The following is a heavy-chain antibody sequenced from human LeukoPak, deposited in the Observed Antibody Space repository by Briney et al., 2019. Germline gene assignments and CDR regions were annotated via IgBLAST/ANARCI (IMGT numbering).Heavy chain of an antibody. D-gene: IGHD6-19*01. CDR1: GFTFSSYV. CDR2: IWYDGSNK. J-gene: IGHJ6*02. V-gene: IGHV3-33*01. CDR3: AREISSGWYHHDGLDYYGMDV. Sequence: GGSLRLSCAASGFTFSSYVMHWVRQAPGKGLEWVAVIWYDGSNKYYADSVKGRFTISRDNSKNTLYLQMNSLRAEDTAVYYCAREISSGWYHHDGLDYYGMDVWGQGTTVTVSS.